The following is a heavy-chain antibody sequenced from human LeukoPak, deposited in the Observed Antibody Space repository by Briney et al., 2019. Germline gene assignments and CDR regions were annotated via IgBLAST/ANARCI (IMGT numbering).Heavy chain of an antibody. J-gene: IGHJ4*02. V-gene: IGHV3-7*01. CDR1: GFTFSDYW. Sequence: GGSLRLSCAASGFTFSDYWMSWVRQAPGKGLEWVANIKHDGSERYYVDSVKGRFTISRDNAKNSPSLQMNSLGAEDTAVYYCARHYFDYWGQGTLVTVSS. CDR3: ARHYFDY. CDR2: IKHDGSER.